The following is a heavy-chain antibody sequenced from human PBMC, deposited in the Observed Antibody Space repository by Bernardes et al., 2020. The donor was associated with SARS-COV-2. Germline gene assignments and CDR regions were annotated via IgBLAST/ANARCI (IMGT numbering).Heavy chain of an antibody. Sequence: ASMKVSCKVSGYTLTELSMHWVRQAPGKGLEWMGGFDPEDGETIYAQKFQGRVTMTEDTSTDTAYMELSSLRSEDTAVYYCAGATVTTFDVEYYYYGMDVWSQGTTVTVSS. CDR1: GYTLTELS. CDR2: FDPEDGET. D-gene: IGHD4-17*01. V-gene: IGHV1-24*01. J-gene: IGHJ6*02. CDR3: AGATVTTFDVEYYYYGMDV.